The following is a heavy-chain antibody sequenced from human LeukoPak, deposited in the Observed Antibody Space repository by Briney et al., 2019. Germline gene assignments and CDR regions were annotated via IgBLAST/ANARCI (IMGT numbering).Heavy chain of an antibody. J-gene: IGHJ2*01. CDR1: GFTFSNYA. CDR2: ISISGRNT. Sequence: GGSLRLSCAASGFTFSNYAMSWVRQAPGKGLEWVSGISISGRNTYYADPVKGRFTISRDNSKNTLYLQMNTLRAEDTAVYYCAKVVYGSGWDFDLWGRGTLVTVSS. CDR3: AKVVYGSGWDFDL. V-gene: IGHV3-23*01. D-gene: IGHD6-19*01.